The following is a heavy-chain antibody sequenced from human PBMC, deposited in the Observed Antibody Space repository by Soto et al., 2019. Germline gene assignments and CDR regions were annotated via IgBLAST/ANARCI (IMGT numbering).Heavy chain of an antibody. D-gene: IGHD2-15*01. CDR3: ARGEVGVVIAANNWFDP. CDR1: GGSFSGYY. J-gene: IGHJ5*02. CDR2: INHSGST. V-gene: IGHV4-34*01. Sequence: PSETLSLTCAVYGGSFSGYYWSWIRQPPGKGLKWIGEINHSGSTNYNPSLKSRVTISVDTSKNQFSLKLSSVTAADTAVYYCARGEVGVVIAANNWFDPWGQGTLVTVSS.